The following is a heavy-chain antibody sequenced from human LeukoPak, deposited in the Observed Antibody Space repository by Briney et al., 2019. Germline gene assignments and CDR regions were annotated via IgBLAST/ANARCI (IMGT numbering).Heavy chain of an antibody. J-gene: IGHJ4*02. V-gene: IGHV1-2*02. CDR3: AKWIETSGYYFDY. CDR1: GYTLTGSY. D-gene: IGHD3-22*01. CDR2: INPNSGVT. Sequence: GASVKVSCKASGYTLTGSYMHWVRQAPGQGLEWMGWINPNSGVTKYAQKFQGRVTMTRDTSISTAYMELSRLTSDDTAVYYCAKWIETSGYYFDYWGQGTLVTVSS.